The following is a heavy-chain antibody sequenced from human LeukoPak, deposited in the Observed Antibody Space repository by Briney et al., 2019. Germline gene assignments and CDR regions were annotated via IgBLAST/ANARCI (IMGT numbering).Heavy chain of an antibody. CDR1: GFTFSTYT. J-gene: IGHJ4*02. Sequence: PGGSLRLSCAASGFTFSTYTMNWVRQAPGKGLEWVSSISGSTKYIYYADSLKGRFTISRDNAKNSLYLEMNSLRAEDTAVYYRARDRASSWPFDYWGQGTLVTVSS. V-gene: IGHV3-21*01. CDR3: ARDRASSWPFDY. CDR2: ISGSTKYI. D-gene: IGHD6-13*01.